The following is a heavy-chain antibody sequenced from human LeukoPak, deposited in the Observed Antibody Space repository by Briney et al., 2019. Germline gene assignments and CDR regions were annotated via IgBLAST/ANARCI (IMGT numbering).Heavy chain of an antibody. D-gene: IGHD3-10*01. CDR2: INPNCGGR. CDR1: GYTFTGYY. V-gene: IGHV1-2*02. Sequence: GASVNVSCKASGYTFTGYYMHWVRQAPGQGLEWMGWINPNCGGRNYAQKFQGRVTMTRDRSISTVNLELSGLTADGTAGYLFARDRKAGYYYGSGPYWGYWGQGTLVTVPS. J-gene: IGHJ4*02. CDR3: ARDRKAGYYYGSGPYWGY.